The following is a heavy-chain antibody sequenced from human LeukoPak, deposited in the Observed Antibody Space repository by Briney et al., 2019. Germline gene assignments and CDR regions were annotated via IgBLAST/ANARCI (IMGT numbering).Heavy chain of an antibody. CDR3: ARQGPNLTVIVPTAVEY. D-gene: IGHD2-2*01. V-gene: IGHV4-39*01. Sequence: PSETLSLTCTVSGVSISSSGHYWAWIRQPPGKGLEWIGIIYYTGSTHYNPSLESRITISVDTSKNQFSLKLSSVTAADTAVYYCARQGPNLTVIVPTAVEYWGQGTLVTVSS. CDR2: IYYTGST. J-gene: IGHJ4*02. CDR1: GVSISSSGHY.